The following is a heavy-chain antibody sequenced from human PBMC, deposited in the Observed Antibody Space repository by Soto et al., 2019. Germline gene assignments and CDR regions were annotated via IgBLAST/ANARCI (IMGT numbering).Heavy chain of an antibody. CDR2: INPNSGGT. CDR3: ARDPGPESYAFDI. J-gene: IGHJ3*02. V-gene: IGHV1-2*04. CDR1: GYTFTGYY. Sequence: ASVKVSCKASGYTFTGYYMHWVRQAPGQGLEWMGWINPNSGGTNYAQKFQGWVTMTRDTSISTAYMELSRLRSDDTAVYYCARDPGPESYAFDIWGQGTMVTVSS.